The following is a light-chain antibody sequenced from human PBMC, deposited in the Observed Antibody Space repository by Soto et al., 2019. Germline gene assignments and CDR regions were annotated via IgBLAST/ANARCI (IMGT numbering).Light chain of an antibody. Sequence: DIQMTQSPSTLSASVGDRVTITCRASQSISSWLAWYQQKPGKDPKLLIYKASSLESGVPSRFSGSGSGTEFTLTISSLQPDDFATYYCQQYNRYPFTFGPGTKVDIK. CDR3: QQYNRYPFT. V-gene: IGKV1-5*03. CDR2: KAS. CDR1: QSISSW. J-gene: IGKJ3*01.